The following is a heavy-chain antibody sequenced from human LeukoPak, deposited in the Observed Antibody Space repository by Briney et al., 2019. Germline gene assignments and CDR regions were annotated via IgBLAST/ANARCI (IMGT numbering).Heavy chain of an antibody. CDR2: IYYSGST. D-gene: IGHD3-3*01. J-gene: IGHJ6*03. CDR3: ARASLRFLEWLSRRDYYYYYMDV. CDR1: GGSISSHY. V-gene: IGHV4-59*11. Sequence: SETLSLTCTVSGGSISSHYWGWIRQPPGKGLEWIGYIYYSGSTNYNPSLKSRVTISVDTSKNQFSLKLSSVTAADTAVYYCARASLRFLEWLSRRDYYYYYMDVWGKGTTVTVSS.